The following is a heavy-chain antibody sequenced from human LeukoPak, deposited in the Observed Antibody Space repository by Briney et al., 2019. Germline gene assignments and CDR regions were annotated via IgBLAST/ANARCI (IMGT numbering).Heavy chain of an antibody. Sequence: GGSLRLSCAASGFTFSSYAMSWVRQAPGKGLEWVSSISSSSSYIYYADSVKGRFTISRDNAKNSLYLQMNSLRAEDTAVYYCGAICGGDCYSFYGMDVWGQGTTVTVSS. V-gene: IGHV3-21*01. CDR3: GAICGGDCYSFYGMDV. CDR1: GFTFSSYA. D-gene: IGHD2-21*02. J-gene: IGHJ6*02. CDR2: ISSSSSYI.